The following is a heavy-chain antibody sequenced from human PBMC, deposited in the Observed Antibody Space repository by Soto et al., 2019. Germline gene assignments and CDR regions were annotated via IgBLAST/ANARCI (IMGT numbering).Heavy chain of an antibody. CDR3: ARVMGRGYSYGWFYYYYGMDV. CDR1: GGSFGGYY. J-gene: IGHJ6*02. V-gene: IGHV4-34*01. D-gene: IGHD5-18*01. Sequence: SETLSLTCAVYGGSFGGYYWSWIRQPPGKGLEWIGEINHSGSTNYNPSLKSRVTISVDTSKNQFSLKLSSVTAADTAVYYCARVMGRGYSYGWFYYYYGMDVWGQGTKVTVSS. CDR2: INHSGST.